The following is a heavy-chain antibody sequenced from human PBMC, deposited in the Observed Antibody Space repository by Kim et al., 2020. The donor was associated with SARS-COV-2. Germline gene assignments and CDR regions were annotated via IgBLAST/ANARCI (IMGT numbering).Heavy chain of an antibody. Sequence: SETLSLTCTVSGGSISSSSYYWGWIRQPPGKGLEWIGSIYYSGSTYYNPSLKSRVTISVDTSKNQFSLKLSSVTAADTAVYYCARPGYSSGWVYKADYWGQGTLVTVSS. D-gene: IGHD6-19*01. CDR2: IYYSGST. CDR3: ARPGYSSGWVYKADY. V-gene: IGHV4-39*01. J-gene: IGHJ4*02. CDR1: GGSISSSSYY.